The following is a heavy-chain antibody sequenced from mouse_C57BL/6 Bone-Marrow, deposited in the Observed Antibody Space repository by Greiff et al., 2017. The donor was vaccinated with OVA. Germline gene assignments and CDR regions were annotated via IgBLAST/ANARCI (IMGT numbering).Heavy chain of an antibody. Sequence: VQLVESGAELVKPGASVKMSCKASGYTFTTYPIEWMKQNHGKSLEWIGNFHPYNDDTKYNEKFKGKATLTVEKSSSTVYLELSRLTSDDSAVYYCARRKGDGYAWFAYWGQGTLVTVSA. CDR3: ARRKGDGYAWFAY. V-gene: IGHV1-47*01. D-gene: IGHD2-2*01. CDR1: GYTFTTYP. CDR2: FHPYNDDT. J-gene: IGHJ3*01.